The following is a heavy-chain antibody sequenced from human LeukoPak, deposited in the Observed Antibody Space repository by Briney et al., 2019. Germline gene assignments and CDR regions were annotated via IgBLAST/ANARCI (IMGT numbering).Heavy chain of an antibody. J-gene: IGHJ4*02. D-gene: IGHD6-19*01. Sequence: GGSLRLSCAASGFTFSDYYINWIRQAPGKGLEWVSYISSSGSTIYYADSVKGRFTISRDNSKNTLYLQMNSLRAEDTAVYYCTSGIAMAGVFDYWGQGTLVTVSS. CDR3: TSGIAMAGVFDY. CDR1: GFTFSDYY. V-gene: IGHV3-11*01. CDR2: ISSSGSTI.